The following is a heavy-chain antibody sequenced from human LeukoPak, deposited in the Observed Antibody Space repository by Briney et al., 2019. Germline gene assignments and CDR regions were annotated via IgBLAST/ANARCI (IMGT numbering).Heavy chain of an antibody. Sequence: SETLSLTCTVSGGSISGYYWSWIRQPPGKGLEWIANIYYGGSANYNPSLKSRVTMSVDTSKSQFSLNLSSVTAADTAVYYCARPTLGITHPFDYWGQGTLVTVSS. D-gene: IGHD3-10*01. CDR1: GGSISGYY. V-gene: IGHV4-59*01. J-gene: IGHJ4*02. CDR3: ARPTLGITHPFDY. CDR2: IYYGGSA.